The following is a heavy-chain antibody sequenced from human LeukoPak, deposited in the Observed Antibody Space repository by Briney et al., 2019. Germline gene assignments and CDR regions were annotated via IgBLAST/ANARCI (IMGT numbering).Heavy chain of an antibody. CDR2: IKQDGNEK. Sequence: GGSLRLSCATSGFTFTTYWMNWVRQAPGKGLEWVANIKQDGNEKYYVDSVKGRFTISRDNAKNSLYLQMNSLRAEDTAIYYCARGGYDWGQGTLVTVSS. CDR3: ARGGYD. CDR1: GFTFTTYW. V-gene: IGHV3-7*01. J-gene: IGHJ4*02. D-gene: IGHD5-12*01.